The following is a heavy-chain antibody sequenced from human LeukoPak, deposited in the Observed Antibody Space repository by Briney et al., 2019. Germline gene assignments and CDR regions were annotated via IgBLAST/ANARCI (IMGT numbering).Heavy chain of an antibody. V-gene: IGHV4-59*01. D-gene: IGHD1-14*01. CDR2: ISYSGST. Sequence: SETLSLTCTVSGGSISSYYWSWIRQPPGKGLEWIGYISYSGSTNYNPSLGSRVTISVDPSKNQFSLKLSSVTAADTAVYYCARDRYEDWYFDLWGRGALVTVSS. J-gene: IGHJ2*01. CDR3: ARDRYEDWYFDL. CDR1: GGSISSYY.